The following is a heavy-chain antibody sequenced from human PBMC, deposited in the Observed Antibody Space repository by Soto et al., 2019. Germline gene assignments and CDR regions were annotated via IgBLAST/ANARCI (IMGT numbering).Heavy chain of an antibody. CDR2: INPDNGNT. D-gene: IGHD2-15*01. CDR3: ARGIATGQLDP. V-gene: IGHV1-3*01. J-gene: IGHJ5*02. CDR1: GYTFTRYT. Sequence: QVQRVQSGAEVKKPGASVKISCKASGYTFTRYTMNWVRQAPGQRLEWMGWINPDNGNTKSSQKFQDRVIITRDTSAITAYMDLSSLRSEDTAVYYCARGIATGQLDPWGQGTLVTVSS.